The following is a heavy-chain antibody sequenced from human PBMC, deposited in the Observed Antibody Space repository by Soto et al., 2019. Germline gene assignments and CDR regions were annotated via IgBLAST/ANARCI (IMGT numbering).Heavy chain of an antibody. J-gene: IGHJ2*01. D-gene: IGHD4-17*01. Sequence: EVQLLESGGGLIQPGGSLRLSCTASGFTFINYAMNWVRQAPGKGLEWVSGTSGGGGVAFYADSVKGRFAISRDNSKNTLYLQMNSLRAEDTALYYCVKKSIGTVTNPVYWSFDLWGRGTRVTVSS. CDR1: GFTFINYA. V-gene: IGHV3-23*01. CDR3: VKKSIGTVTNPVYWSFDL. CDR2: TSGGGGVA.